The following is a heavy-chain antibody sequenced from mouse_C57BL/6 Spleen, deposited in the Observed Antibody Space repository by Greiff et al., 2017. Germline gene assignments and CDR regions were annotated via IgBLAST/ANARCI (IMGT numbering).Heavy chain of an antibody. Sequence: EVQLQQSGPELVKPGASVKISCKASGYSFTGYYMNWVKQSPEKSLEWIGEINPSTGGTTYNQKFKAKATLTVDKSSSTAYMQLKSLTSEDSAVYYCARSAASNFFDYWGQGTTLTVSS. V-gene: IGHV1-42*01. CDR3: ARSAASNFFDY. D-gene: IGHD6-2*01. J-gene: IGHJ2*01. CDR2: INPSTGGT. CDR1: GYSFTGYY.